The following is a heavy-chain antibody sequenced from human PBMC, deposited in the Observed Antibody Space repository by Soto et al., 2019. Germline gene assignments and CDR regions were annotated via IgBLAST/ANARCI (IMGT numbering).Heavy chain of an antibody. D-gene: IGHD6-6*01. J-gene: IGHJ4*02. CDR1: GFTFSSYS. Sequence: GGSLRLSCAVFGFTFSSYSMNWVRQAPGKGLEWVSSISSSTIYISYSDSVKGRFTISRDNAKNSLYLQMNSLRAEDTAVYYCARDLSSSADGDYWGQGTLVTVSS. V-gene: IGHV3-21*01. CDR2: ISSSTIYI. CDR3: ARDLSSSADGDY.